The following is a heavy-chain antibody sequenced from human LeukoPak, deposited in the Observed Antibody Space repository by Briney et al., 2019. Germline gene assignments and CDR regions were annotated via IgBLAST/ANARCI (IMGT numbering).Heavy chain of an antibody. CDR1: GFTFSSFA. J-gene: IGHJ6*02. V-gene: IGHV3-30-3*01. CDR2: ISYDGNNN. D-gene: IGHD2-21*01. Sequence: GGSLRLSCAASGFTFSSFAMHWVRQAPGKGLEWVAVISYDGNNNYYADSVRGRFTTSRDNSKNTVNRQVNSLRPEDTAVYYCAREQLYSGYYGLDVWGQGTTLTVSS. CDR3: AREQLYSGYYGLDV.